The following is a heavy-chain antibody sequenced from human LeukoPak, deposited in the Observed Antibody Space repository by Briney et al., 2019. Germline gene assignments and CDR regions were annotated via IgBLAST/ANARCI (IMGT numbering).Heavy chain of an antibody. CDR1: GYTFTGYY. CDR3: ARAFDRGVIPPPHFYYYYGMDV. J-gene: IGHJ6*02. CDR2: INPNSGGT. D-gene: IGHD3-10*01. V-gene: IGHV1-2*02. Sequence: GASLKVSCKASGYTFTGYYMHWVRQAPGQGLEWMGWINPNSGGTNYAQKFQGRVTMTRDTSISTAYMELSRLRSDDTAVYYCARAFDRGVIPPPHFYYYYGMDVWGQGTTVTVSS.